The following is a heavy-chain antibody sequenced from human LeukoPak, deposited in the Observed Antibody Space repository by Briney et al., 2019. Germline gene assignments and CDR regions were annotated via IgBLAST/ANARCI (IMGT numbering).Heavy chain of an antibody. Sequence: GASVKVSCKASGYTFTSYYMHWVRQAPGQGLEWMGIINPSGGNTSYAQKFQGRVTMTRDTSTSTVYMELSSLRSEDTAVYYCARGQRGYGSGSYYKLDWFDPWGQGTLVTVSS. D-gene: IGHD3-10*01. J-gene: IGHJ5*02. CDR3: ARGQRGYGSGSYYKLDWFDP. V-gene: IGHV1-46*01. CDR2: INPSGGNT. CDR1: GYTFTSYY.